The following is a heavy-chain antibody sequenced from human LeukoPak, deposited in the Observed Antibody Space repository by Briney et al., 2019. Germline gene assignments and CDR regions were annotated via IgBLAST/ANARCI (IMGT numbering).Heavy chain of an antibody. Sequence: SETLSLTCTVSGYSISSGNYWGWIRQPPGKGLEWIASIHHSESTYHNPTLKSRVTISVDTSKNQFSLRLNSVTAADTAVYYCARVYGGYFDYWGQGTLVTVSS. V-gene: IGHV4-38-2*02. J-gene: IGHJ4*02. CDR3: ARVYGGYFDY. D-gene: IGHD2-8*01. CDR2: IHHSEST. CDR1: GYSISSGNY.